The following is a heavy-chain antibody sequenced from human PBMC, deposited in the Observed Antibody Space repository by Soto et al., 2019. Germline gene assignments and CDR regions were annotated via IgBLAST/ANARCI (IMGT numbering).Heavy chain of an antibody. CDR2: TYPGHSET. CDR3: MGQGHCGGKKNSCYTGLDP. CDR1: GYSFNIYW. D-gene: IGHD3-16*02. V-gene: IGHV5-51*01. Sequence: EVQLVQSGAEVKKPGESLKISCKGSGYSFNIYWIGWVRQMPGKVLEWMGVTYPGHSETNYSPSFQGQGTISADKSISTAYLQWRRMQTSETAKYYCMGQGHCGGKKNSCYTGLDPWGKGTLVTV. J-gene: IGHJ5*02.